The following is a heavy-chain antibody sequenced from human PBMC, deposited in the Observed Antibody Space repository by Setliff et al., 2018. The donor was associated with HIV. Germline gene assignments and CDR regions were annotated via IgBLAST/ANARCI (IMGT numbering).Heavy chain of an antibody. J-gene: IGHJ4*02. CDR2: IASDVSKT. V-gene: IGHV3-30*02. CDR1: GFTFSHYG. Sequence: PGGSLRLSCVVSGFTFSHYGMHWVRQAPGKGLEWVTFIASDVSKTHIADSVKGRFTISRDNSKNMLYLQMNSLSADDTAVYYCTRDPTPKELWFFSGYYSDYWGQGTLVT. CDR3: TRDPTPKELWFFSGYYSDY. D-gene: IGHD3-10*01.